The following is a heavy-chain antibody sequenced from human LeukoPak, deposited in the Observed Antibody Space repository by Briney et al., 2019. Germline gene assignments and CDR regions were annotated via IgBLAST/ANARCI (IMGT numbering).Heavy chain of an antibody. CDR2: IKFNSVGT. J-gene: IGHJ4*02. CDR3: ERQIVSGSMGCHF. CDR1: AYTFSGYY. V-gene: IGHV1-2*02. Sequence: ASLKISCKASAYTFSGYYIHWVRQAPGEGLEWMGWIKFNSVGTLSVEKFQNGVTMGRGTCISPAYMELSRLRHDDTAVYYCERQIVSGSMGCHFWGQGTLVTVSS. D-gene: IGHD2-21*01.